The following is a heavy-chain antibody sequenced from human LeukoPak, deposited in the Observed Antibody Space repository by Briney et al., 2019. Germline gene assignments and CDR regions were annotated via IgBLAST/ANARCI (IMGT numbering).Heavy chain of an antibody. V-gene: IGHV4-30-4*01. CDR2: IYYSGTT. J-gene: IGHJ4*02. CDR3: ARETMAGHFDY. D-gene: IGHD6-19*01. CDR1: GGSTSSGDYF. Sequence: PSQTLSLTCTVSGGSTSSGDYFWSWIHQPPGKGLEWIGYIYYSGTTYYNPSLKSRVTISVDTSKNQFSLNLSSVTAADTAVYFCARETMAGHFDYWGQGTLVTVSS.